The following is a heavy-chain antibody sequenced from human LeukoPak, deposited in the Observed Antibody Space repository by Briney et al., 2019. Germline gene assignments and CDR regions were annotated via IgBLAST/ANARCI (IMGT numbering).Heavy chain of an antibody. J-gene: IGHJ4*02. CDR1: GYTFTGYY. CDR3: ATAPVYGSGSYYFDY. CDR2: INPNSGGA. Sequence: GASVKVSCKASGYTFTGYYMHWVRQAPGQGLEWMGWINPNSGGANYAQKFQGRVTMTEDTSTDTAYMELSSLRSEDTAVYYCATAPVYGSGSYYFDYWGQGTLVTVSS. V-gene: IGHV1-2*02. D-gene: IGHD3-10*01.